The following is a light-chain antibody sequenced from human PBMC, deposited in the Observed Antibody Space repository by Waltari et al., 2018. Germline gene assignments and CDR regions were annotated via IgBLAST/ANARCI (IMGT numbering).Light chain of an antibody. CDR3: SSYTSSITYV. Sequence: QSALTQPASVSGSPGQSITISCTGTSSDVGAYNYVSWYQQHPGKAPKLMIYDVSNRPSGVSNRFSGSKSGNTASLTISGLQAEDEADYYCSSYTSSITYVFGTGTEVT. CDR2: DVS. CDR1: SSDVGAYNY. V-gene: IGLV2-14*03. J-gene: IGLJ1*01.